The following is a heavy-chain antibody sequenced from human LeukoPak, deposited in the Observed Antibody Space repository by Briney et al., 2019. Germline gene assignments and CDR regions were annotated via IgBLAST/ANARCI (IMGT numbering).Heavy chain of an antibody. CDR2: ISGSGGST. CDR1: GFTFSSYG. V-gene: IGHV3-23*01. J-gene: IGHJ4*02. Sequence: GGTLRLSCAASGFTFSSYGMSWVRQAPGKGLEWVSAISGSGGSTYYADSVKGRFTISRDNSKNTLYLQMNSLRAEDTAVYYCAKDRNRGYSYGILNYWGQGTLVTVSS. D-gene: IGHD5-18*01. CDR3: AKDRNRGYSYGILNY.